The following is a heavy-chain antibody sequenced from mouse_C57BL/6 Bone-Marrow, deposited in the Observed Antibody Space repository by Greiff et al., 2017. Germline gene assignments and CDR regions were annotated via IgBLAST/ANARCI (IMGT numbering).Heavy chain of an antibody. CDR1: GFTFSSYA. CDR3: ARGPSGSSLAWFAY. CDR2: ISDGGSYT. V-gene: IGHV5-4*03. D-gene: IGHD1-1*01. Sequence: EVKLVESGGGLVKPGGSLKLSCAASGFTFSSYAMSWVRQTPEKRLEWVATISDGGSYTYYPDNVKGRFTISRDTAKNNLYLQMSHLKSEDTAMYYCARGPSGSSLAWFAYWGQGTLVTVSA. J-gene: IGHJ3*01.